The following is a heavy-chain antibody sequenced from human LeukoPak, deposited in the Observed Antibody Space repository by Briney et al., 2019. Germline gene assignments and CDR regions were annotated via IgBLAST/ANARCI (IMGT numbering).Heavy chain of an antibody. Sequence: GASVKVSCKASGYTFTGYYMHWVRQAPGQGLEWMGWINPNSGGTNYAQKFQGRVTMTRDTSISTAYMELSRLRSDDTAVYYCARDQGVTHRFGEFLSSDNYPNDYWGQGTLVTVSS. CDR3: ARDQGVTHRFGEFLSSDNYPNDY. J-gene: IGHJ4*02. V-gene: IGHV1-2*02. D-gene: IGHD3-10*01. CDR2: INPNSGGT. CDR1: GYTFTGYY.